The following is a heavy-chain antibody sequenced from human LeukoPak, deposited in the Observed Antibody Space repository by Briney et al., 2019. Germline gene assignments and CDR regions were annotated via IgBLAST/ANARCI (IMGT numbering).Heavy chain of an antibody. J-gene: IGHJ6*02. CDR2: ISYDGSNK. Sequence: GRSLRLSCVASGFSFGFNTYGMHWVRQAPGKGLEWVAVISYDGSNKYYADSVKGRFTISRDNSKNTLYLQMNSLRAEDTAVYYCARGWGAISYGMDAWGQGTTVTVSS. CDR1: GFSFGFNTYG. V-gene: IGHV3-30*19. CDR3: ARGWGAISYGMDA. D-gene: IGHD1-26*01.